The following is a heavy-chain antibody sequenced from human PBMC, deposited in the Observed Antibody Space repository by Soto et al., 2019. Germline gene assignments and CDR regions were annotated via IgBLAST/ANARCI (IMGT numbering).Heavy chain of an antibody. CDR2: IYYSGST. Sequence: SETLSLTCTVSGGSISSSSYYWGWIRQPPGKGLEWIGSIYYSGSTYYNPSLKSRVTISVDTSKNQFSLKLSSVTAADTAVYYCARHEADLFDPWGQGTLVTVSS. D-gene: IGHD2-15*01. V-gene: IGHV4-39*01. J-gene: IGHJ5*02. CDR1: GGSISSSSYY. CDR3: ARHEADLFDP.